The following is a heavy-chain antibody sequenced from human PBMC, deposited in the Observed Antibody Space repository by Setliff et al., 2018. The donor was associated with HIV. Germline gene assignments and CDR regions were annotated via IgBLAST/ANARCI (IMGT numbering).Heavy chain of an antibody. CDR1: GYNFENYA. CDR2: INANSGSP. J-gene: IGHJ5*02. D-gene: IGHD4-17*01. Sequence: ASVKISCKTSGYNFENYAINWVRQAPGQGLEWMGWINANSGSPTYAQAFTGRFFFSVDTAVATAYLQINNPKTEDTAVYFCARGLYGDYGGDLNWLDPWGHGTRVTV. CDR3: ARGLYGDYGGDLNWLDP. V-gene: IGHV7-4-1*02.